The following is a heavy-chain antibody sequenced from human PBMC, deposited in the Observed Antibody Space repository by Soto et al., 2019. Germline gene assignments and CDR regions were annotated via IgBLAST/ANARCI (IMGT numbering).Heavy chain of an antibody. D-gene: IGHD1-26*01. CDR1: GFTFSSYW. CDR3: ARGIFGSYYYFDY. Sequence: GGSLRLSCAASGFTFSSYWMSWVRQAPGKGLEWVANIKQDGSEKYYVDSEKGRFTISRGNAKNSLYLQMNSLRAKDTAVYYCARGIFGSYYYFDYWGQGTLVTVSS. CDR2: IKQDGSEK. V-gene: IGHV3-7*01. J-gene: IGHJ4*02.